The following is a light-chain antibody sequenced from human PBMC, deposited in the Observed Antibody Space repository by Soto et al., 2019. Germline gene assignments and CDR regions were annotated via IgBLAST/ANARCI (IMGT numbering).Light chain of an antibody. V-gene: IGKV1-8*01. CDR3: QQSYSTPIS. CDR2: AAS. J-gene: IGKJ5*01. Sequence: AIRMTQSPSSFSASTGDRVTITCRASQDINKYLAWYQQKPGKAPMLLIYAASTLQSGVSSRFSGSGSGTDLTLTISSLQPEDFATYYCQQSYSTPISFGQGTRLEIK. CDR1: QDINKY.